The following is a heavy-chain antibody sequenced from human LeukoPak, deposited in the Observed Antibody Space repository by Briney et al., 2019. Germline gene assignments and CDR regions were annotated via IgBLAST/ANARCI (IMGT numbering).Heavy chain of an antibody. Sequence: PGGSLRLSCAASGFAFSDYYMNWIRQAPGKGLEWIGEINHSGSTNYNPSLKSRVTISVDTSKNQFSLKLSSVTAADTAVYYCARVALQLWIPSWGQGTLVTVSS. D-gene: IGHD5-18*01. CDR3: ARVALQLWIPS. CDR1: GFAFSDYY. V-gene: IGHV4-34*01. J-gene: IGHJ4*02. CDR2: INHSGST.